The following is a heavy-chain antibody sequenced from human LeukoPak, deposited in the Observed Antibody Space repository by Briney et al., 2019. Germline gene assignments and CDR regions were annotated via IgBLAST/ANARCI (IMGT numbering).Heavy chain of an antibody. CDR2: IKSKTDGGTT. J-gene: IGHJ4*02. CDR3: TTSLVWGSWYSGY. V-gene: IGHV3-15*01. CDR1: GFTFSSYW. D-gene: IGHD6-13*01. Sequence: GGSLRLSCAASGFTFSSYWMSWVRQAPGKGLEWVGRIKSKTDGGTTDYAAPVKGRFTISRDDSKNTLYLQMNSLKTEDTAVYYCTTSLVWGSWYSGYWGQGTLVTVSS.